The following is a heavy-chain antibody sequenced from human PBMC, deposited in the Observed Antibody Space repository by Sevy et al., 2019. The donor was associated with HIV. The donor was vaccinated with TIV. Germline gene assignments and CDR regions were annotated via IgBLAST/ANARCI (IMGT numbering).Heavy chain of an antibody. V-gene: IGHV4-59*01. CDR1: GGSISSYY. D-gene: IGHD3-9*01. J-gene: IGHJ6*02. Sequence: SQTLSLTCTVSGGSISSYYWSWIRQPPGKRLEWIGYIYYSGSTNYKPSIKSRVTISVDTSKNQFSLKLRSVTAADTAEYYCARESYDILPGSRGMDVWGQWTTVTVSS. CDR2: IYYSGST. CDR3: ARESYDILPGSRGMDV.